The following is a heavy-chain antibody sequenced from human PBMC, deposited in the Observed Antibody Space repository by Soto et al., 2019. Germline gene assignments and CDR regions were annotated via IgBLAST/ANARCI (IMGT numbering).Heavy chain of an antibody. CDR3: ARDRRGSPDEVNWFDP. Sequence: SETLSLTCTVSGGSISSGGYYWSWIRQHPGKGLEWIGYIYYSGSTYYNPSLKSRVTISVDTSKNQFSLKLSSVTAADTAVYYCARDRRGSPDEVNWFDPWGQGTLVTVSS. CDR1: GGSISSGGYY. J-gene: IGHJ5*02. V-gene: IGHV4-31*03. D-gene: IGHD1-26*01. CDR2: IYYSGST.